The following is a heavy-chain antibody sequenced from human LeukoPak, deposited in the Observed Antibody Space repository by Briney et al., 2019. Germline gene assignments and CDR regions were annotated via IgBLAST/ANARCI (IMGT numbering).Heavy chain of an antibody. CDR2: VSISSGTI. J-gene: IGHJ4*02. CDR3: ARAMSTFGGVRNYFDS. CDR1: GFTFIGHN. V-gene: IGHV3-48*04. D-gene: IGHD3-16*01. Sequence: HPGGSLRLSCAASGFTFIGHNMNWVRQAPGKGLEWVSFVSISSGTIYYADSVKGRFRISRDNAKSSLDLEMNSLRAEDTAVYYCARAMSTFGGVRNYFDSWGQGTLVTVSS.